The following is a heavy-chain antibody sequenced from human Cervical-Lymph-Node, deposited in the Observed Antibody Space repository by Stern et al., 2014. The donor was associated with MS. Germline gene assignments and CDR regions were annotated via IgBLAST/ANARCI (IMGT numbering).Heavy chain of an antibody. CDR2: ISWDSGNI. Sequence: VQLVQSGGGPVQPGRSLRLSCAASGFIFDDYAMHWVRQVPGKGLEWVSGISWDSGNIDYADSVKGRFTISRDNAKNSLFLQMNGLRADDTALYYCVKEVSSSAGTWFDLWGQGTLVIVSS. D-gene: IGHD6-6*01. CDR3: VKEVSSSAGTWFDL. V-gene: IGHV3-9*01. CDR1: GFIFDDYA. J-gene: IGHJ5*02.